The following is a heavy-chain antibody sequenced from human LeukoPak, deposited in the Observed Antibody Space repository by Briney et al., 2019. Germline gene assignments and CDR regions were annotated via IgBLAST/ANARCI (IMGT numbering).Heavy chain of an antibody. D-gene: IGHD1-7*01. CDR1: GFPFSSYA. J-gene: IGHJ4*02. CDR3: VRDLHWNSVDY. CDR2: VSASGDGT. Sequence: PGGSLRLSCAASGFPFSSYAMSWVRQAPGKGLEWVSTVSASGDGTYYADSVKGRFTISRDNAKNTMYLQMNGLRAEDTGVYFCVRDLHWNSVDYWGQGTLVTVSS. V-gene: IGHV3-23*01.